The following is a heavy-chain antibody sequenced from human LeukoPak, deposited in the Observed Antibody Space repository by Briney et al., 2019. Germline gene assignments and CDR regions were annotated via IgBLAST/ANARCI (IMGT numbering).Heavy chain of an antibody. D-gene: IGHD5-24*01. CDR3: ARATEGYIGTWYFAL. Sequence: SETLSPTCTVSGGSISSYYWSWIRQSPGKGLEWIGYISYSGSTNYNPSLKSRVTISVDTSKNQFSLRLNSVTAADTAVYYCARATEGYIGTWYFALWGRGTLVTVSS. CDR1: GGSISSYY. V-gene: IGHV4-59*01. J-gene: IGHJ2*01. CDR2: ISYSGST.